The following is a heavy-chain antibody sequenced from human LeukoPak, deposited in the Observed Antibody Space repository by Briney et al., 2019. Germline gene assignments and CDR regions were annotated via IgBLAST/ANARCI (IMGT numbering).Heavy chain of an antibody. J-gene: IGHJ4*02. D-gene: IGHD4-11*01. CDR2: TYYSGST. CDR1: GVSLSSGGYY. V-gene: IGHV4-31*03. CDR3: ARGPVRDYSNY. Sequence: NPSETLSLTCTVSGVSLSSGGYYWSWIRQHPGKGLEWIGYTYYSGSTYYNPSLKSRLTISLDTSNNQFSLKLSSVTAADTAVYYCARGPVRDYSNYWGQGTLVTVSS.